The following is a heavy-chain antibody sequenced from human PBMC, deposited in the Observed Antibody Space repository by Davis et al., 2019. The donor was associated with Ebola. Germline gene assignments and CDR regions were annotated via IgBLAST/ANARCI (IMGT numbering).Heavy chain of an antibody. J-gene: IGHJ4*02. Sequence: PGGSLRLSCAASGFTFINYAMHWVRQAPGKGLEWVAVISSDGSTEYYANSVKGRFTISRDNSKNTLYLQVSSLRPEDTAVYYCARGYTAAHQTGHFDYWGQGTLVTVSS. CDR2: ISSDGSTE. CDR1: GFTFINYA. V-gene: IGHV3-30*15. D-gene: IGHD1-1*01. CDR3: ARGYTAAHQTGHFDY.